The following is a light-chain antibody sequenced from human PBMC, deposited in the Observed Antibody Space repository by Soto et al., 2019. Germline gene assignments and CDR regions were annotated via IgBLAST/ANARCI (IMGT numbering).Light chain of an antibody. Sequence: EIVMTQSPATLSVSPGERATLSCRASQSVSSNLAWYQQKPRQAPRLLIYGASTRATGIPARSSGSGSGTEFTLTISSLQSEDFAVYYCQQYNNWPQTFGQGTKVEIK. V-gene: IGKV3-15*01. CDR2: GAS. CDR3: QQYNNWPQT. CDR1: QSVSSN. J-gene: IGKJ1*01.